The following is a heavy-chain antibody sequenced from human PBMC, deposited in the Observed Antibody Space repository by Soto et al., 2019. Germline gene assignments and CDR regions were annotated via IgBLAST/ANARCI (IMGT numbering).Heavy chain of an antibody. V-gene: IGHV1-18*04. D-gene: IGHD6-19*01. CDR1: GYTFTSYG. J-gene: IGHJ6*02. CDR2: SSAYHGNT. Sequence: QVQLVQSGAEVKKPGASVKVSCKASGYTFTSYGISWVRQAPGQGLEWMGWSSAYHGNTTYAQKLQGRVTMTTDTSTSTAYMELRSLRSDVTAVYSCARDIRDMTYSSGWYGYYSYGTDAWGQGTTVTVSS. CDR3: ARDIRDMTYSSGWYGYYSYGTDA.